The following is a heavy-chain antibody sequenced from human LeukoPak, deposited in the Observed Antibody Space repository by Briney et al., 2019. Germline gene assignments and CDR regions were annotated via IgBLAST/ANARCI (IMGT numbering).Heavy chain of an antibody. J-gene: IGHJ4*02. CDR3: AKFSGWDNSKDY. V-gene: IGHV3-30-3*02. D-gene: IGHD6-19*01. Sequence: GGSLRLSCAASGFTFSSYAMHWVRQAPGKGLEWVAVISYDGSNKYYADSVKGRFTISRDNSKNTLYLQMNSLRAEDTAVYYCAKFSGWDNSKDYWGQGTLVTVSS. CDR1: GFTFSSYA. CDR2: ISYDGSNK.